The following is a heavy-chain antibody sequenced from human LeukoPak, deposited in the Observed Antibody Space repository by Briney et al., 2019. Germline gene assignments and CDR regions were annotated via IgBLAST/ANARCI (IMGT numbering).Heavy chain of an antibody. J-gene: IGHJ4*02. Sequence: PGGSLRLSCAASGFTFSSYAMSWVRQAPGKGLEWVAHIKQDGREKQYVDSVKGGFTISRDNAKKSLYLEMNSLRVEDTAVYYCARATQGYFDYWGQGALVTVSS. V-gene: IGHV3-7*04. CDR1: GFTFSSYA. CDR3: ARATQGYFDY. CDR2: IKQDGREK.